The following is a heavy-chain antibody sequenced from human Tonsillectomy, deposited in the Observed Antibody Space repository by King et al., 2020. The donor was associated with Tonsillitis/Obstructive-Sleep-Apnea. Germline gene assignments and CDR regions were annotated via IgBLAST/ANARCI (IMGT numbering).Heavy chain of an antibody. Sequence: VQLQQWGAGLLKPSETLSLTCAVYGVSFSGYYWSWIRQPPGKGLEWIGEINHSGSTNYNPSLKSRVTISVDTSKNQFSLKLSSVTAADTAVYYCARRITIFGVVIGYFDYWGQGTLVTVSS. D-gene: IGHD3-3*01. CDR1: GVSFSGYY. CDR2: INHSGST. V-gene: IGHV4-34*01. J-gene: IGHJ4*02. CDR3: ARRITIFGVVIGYFDY.